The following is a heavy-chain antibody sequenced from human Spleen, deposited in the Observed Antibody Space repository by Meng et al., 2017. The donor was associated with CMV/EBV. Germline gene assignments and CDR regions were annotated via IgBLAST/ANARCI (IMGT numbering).Heavy chain of an antibody. Sequence: ASVKVSCKASGYTFTTYDINWVRQATGQGPEWMGWMKPNSGDTGYAQKFQGRVTMTRNTSTSTAYMDLSNLRSADTAVYYCARGAIDAVSNWGQGTLVTVSS. CDR1: GYTFTTYD. CDR3: ARGAIDAVSN. V-gene: IGHV1-8*01. J-gene: IGHJ4*02. CDR2: MKPNSGDT.